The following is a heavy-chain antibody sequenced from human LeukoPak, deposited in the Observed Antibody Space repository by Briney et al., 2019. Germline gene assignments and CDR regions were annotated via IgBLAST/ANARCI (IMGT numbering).Heavy chain of an antibody. CDR1: GYTFTSYG. D-gene: IGHD3-16*01. J-gene: IGHJ4*02. CDR2: ISAYNGNT. Sequence: VASVKVSCKASGYTFTSYGISWVRQAPGQGLEWMGWISAYNGNTNYAQKLQGRVTMTTDTSTSTAYMELRSLRSDDTAVYYCARVGDIETLPPLRMHYWGQGTLVTVSS. V-gene: IGHV1-18*01. CDR3: ARVGDIETLPPLRMHY.